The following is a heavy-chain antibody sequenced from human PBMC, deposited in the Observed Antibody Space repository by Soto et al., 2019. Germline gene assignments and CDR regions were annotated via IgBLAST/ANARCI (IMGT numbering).Heavy chain of an antibody. V-gene: IGHV4-30-4*01. CDR1: GDSVSSVRFH. D-gene: IGHD6-25*01. J-gene: IGHJ4*02. CDR3: ARAPGGLDTISYFDY. Sequence: SETLSLTCTVSGDSVSSVRFHRAWLRRPPGNLLEWLGYIYNGGSTYYRPSLESRMQMSLDATSNHYSLRLTSVTAADTAVHFCARAPGGLDTISYFDYWGQGKLVTVSS. CDR2: IYNGGST.